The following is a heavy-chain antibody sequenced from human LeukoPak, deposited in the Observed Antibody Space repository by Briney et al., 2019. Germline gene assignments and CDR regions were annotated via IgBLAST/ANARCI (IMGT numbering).Heavy chain of an antibody. CDR3: ARVSVYRSDFDY. CDR2: INPNSGGT. V-gene: IGHV1-2*02. Sequence: ASVKVSCKASGYTFTGYYMHWVRQAPGQGLEWMGWINPNSGGTNYAQKFQGRVTMTRGTSISTAYMELSRLRSDDTAVYYCARVSVYRSDFDYWGQGTLVTVSS. CDR1: GYTFTGYY. J-gene: IGHJ4*02. D-gene: IGHD1-26*01.